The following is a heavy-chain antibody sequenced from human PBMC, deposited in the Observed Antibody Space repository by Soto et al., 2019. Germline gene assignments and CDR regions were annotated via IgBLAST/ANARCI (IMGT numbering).Heavy chain of an antibody. D-gene: IGHD6-19*01. CDR2: IYYSGST. CDR3: ARVEYSSGPRRRYFDY. J-gene: IGHJ4*02. Sequence: QVQLQESGPGLVKPSQTLSLTCTVSGCSISSGGYYWSWIRQHPGKGLEWIGYIYYSGSTYYNPSLKSRVTISVDTSKNQFSLKLSSVTAADTAVYYCARVEYSSGPRRRYFDYWGQGTLVTVSS. V-gene: IGHV4-31*03. CDR1: GCSISSGGYY.